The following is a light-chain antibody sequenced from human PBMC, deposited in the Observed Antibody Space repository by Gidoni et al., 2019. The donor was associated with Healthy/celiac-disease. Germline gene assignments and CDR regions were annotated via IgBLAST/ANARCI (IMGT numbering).Light chain of an antibody. J-gene: IGKJ4*01. CDR2: DAS. CDR1: QSVSSY. Sequence: EIVLTQSPATLSLSPGERATLPCRASQSVSSYLAWYQQKPGQAPRLLIYDASNRATGIPARFSGSGSGTDFTLTISSLEAEDFAVYYCQQRSNWLGAFGGGTKVEIK. V-gene: IGKV3-11*01. CDR3: QQRSNWLGA.